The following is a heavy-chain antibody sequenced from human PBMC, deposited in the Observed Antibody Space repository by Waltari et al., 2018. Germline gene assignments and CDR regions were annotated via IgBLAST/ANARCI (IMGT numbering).Heavy chain of an antibody. Sequence: QVQLVQSGAEVKKPGASVKVSCKASGYTFTGYYMHWVRQDPGHGLEWMGRINPNSGGTNYAQKFQGRVTMTRDTSISTAYMELSRLRSDDTAVYYCARDRGAKYYYDSSGYYIDYWGQGTLVTVSS. D-gene: IGHD3-22*01. CDR3: ARDRGAKYYYDSSGYYIDY. CDR2: INPNSGGT. CDR1: GYTFTGYY. V-gene: IGHV1-2*06. J-gene: IGHJ4*02.